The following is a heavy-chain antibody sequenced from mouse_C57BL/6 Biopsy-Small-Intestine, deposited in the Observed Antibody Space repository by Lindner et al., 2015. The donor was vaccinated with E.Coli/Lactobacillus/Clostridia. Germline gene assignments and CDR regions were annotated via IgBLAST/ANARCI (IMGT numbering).Heavy chain of an antibody. J-gene: IGHJ2*01. Sequence: VQLQESGAELVKPGASVKLSCKASGYTFTEYTIHWVKQRSGQGLEWIGWFYPGSGSIKYNEKFKDKATLTADKSSSTVYMELSRLTSEDSAVYFCTRHPLYYYDNSYFFDFWGQGTTLTVSS. D-gene: IGHD1-1*01. CDR3: TRHPLYYYDNSYFFDF. V-gene: IGHV1-62-2*01. CDR1: GYTFTEYT. CDR2: FYPGSGSI.